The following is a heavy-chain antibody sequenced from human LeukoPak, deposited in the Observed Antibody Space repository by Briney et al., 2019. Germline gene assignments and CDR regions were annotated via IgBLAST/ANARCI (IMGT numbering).Heavy chain of an antibody. CDR3: ARDFPNYYDSSGHTIDAFDI. Sequence: SETLSLTCTVSGGSISSYYWSWIRQPPGKGLEWIGYIYYSGSTNYNPSLESRVTISVDTSKNQFSLKLSSVTAADTAVYYCARDFPNYYDSSGHTIDAFDIWGQGTMVTVSS. D-gene: IGHD3-22*01. J-gene: IGHJ3*02. V-gene: IGHV4-59*12. CDR1: GGSISSYY. CDR2: IYYSGST.